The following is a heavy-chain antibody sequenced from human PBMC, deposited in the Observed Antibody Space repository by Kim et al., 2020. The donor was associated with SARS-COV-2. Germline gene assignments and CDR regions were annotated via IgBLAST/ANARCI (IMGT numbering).Heavy chain of an antibody. Sequence: SVKVSCKASGGTFSTYSINWVRQAPGQGLEWMGRIVPIFGTTNYAQQFQDRVTITADESTSTAYLDLSSLKSEDTAVYYCARGPDCNTVTHCQFDYWGQGTLVTVSS. J-gene: IGHJ4*02. CDR2: IVPIFGTT. CDR3: ARGPDCNTVTHCQFDY. V-gene: IGHV1-69*13. CDR1: GGTFSTYS. D-gene: IGHD2-15*01.